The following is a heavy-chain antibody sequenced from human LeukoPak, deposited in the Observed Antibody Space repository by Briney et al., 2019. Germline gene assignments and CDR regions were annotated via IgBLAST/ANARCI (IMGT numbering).Heavy chain of an antibody. J-gene: IGHJ4*02. CDR3: ARYGSGSYAYYFDY. V-gene: IGHV3-23*01. D-gene: IGHD3-10*01. Sequence: PGGSLRLSCAASGFTFSSYAMSWVRQAPGKGLEWVSAISGSGGSTYYADSVKGRFTISRDNSKNTLYLQMNSLRAEDTAMYYCARYGSGSYAYYFDYWGQGTLVTVSS. CDR2: ISGSGGST. CDR1: GFTFSSYA.